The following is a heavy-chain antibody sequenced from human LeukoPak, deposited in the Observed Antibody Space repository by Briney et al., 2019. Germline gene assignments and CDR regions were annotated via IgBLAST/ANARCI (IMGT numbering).Heavy chain of an antibody. Sequence: GGSLRLSCAASGFTFSSYEMNWVRQAPGKGLEWVSYITSTGTTIYYADSVKGRFTISRDNAKNSLYSQMNSLRAEDTAVYYCARDPGCSGTSCYWSFDYWGRGTLVTVSS. V-gene: IGHV3-48*03. D-gene: IGHD2-2*01. CDR1: GFTFSSYE. CDR2: ITSTGTTI. J-gene: IGHJ4*02. CDR3: ARDPGCSGTSCYWSFDY.